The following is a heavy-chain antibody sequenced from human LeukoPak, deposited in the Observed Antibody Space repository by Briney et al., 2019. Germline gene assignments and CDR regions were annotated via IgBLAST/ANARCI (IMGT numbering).Heavy chain of an antibody. CDR1: GGTFSSYA. J-gene: IGHJ5*02. CDR2: IIPILGTA. V-gene: IGHV1-69*05. D-gene: IGHD2-15*01. CDR3: AAGPYCSGGSCYQNWFDP. Sequence: ASVKVSCKASGGTFSSYAISWVRQAPGQGLEWMGGIIPILGTANYAQKFQERVTITRDMSTSTAYMELSSLRSEDTAVYYCAAGPYCSGGSCYQNWFDPWGQGTLVTVSS.